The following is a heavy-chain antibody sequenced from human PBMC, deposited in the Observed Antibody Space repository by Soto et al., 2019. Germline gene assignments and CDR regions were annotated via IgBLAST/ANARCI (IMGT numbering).Heavy chain of an antibody. Sequence: QVQLVQSGAEVKKPGASVKVSCKASGYTFRNYGISWVRQAPGQGLEWMGWISAYNGNTYYAQKFQGRVTMTTDTSTNTAYMDLRSLISAATAVYYCARDLGKVLDTRTAYWGRGTLVTVS. D-gene: IGHD3-16*01. CDR3: ARDLGKVLDTRTAY. CDR1: GYTFRNYG. CDR2: ISAYNGNT. V-gene: IGHV1-18*01. J-gene: IGHJ4*02.